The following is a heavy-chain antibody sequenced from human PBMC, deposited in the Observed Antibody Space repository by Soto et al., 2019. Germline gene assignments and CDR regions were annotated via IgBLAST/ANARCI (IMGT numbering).Heavy chain of an antibody. CDR2: LSSSSTYI. CDR1: GFTFSSYN. CDR3: AWGGINYGDYRSMDV. Sequence: EVQLVESGGGLVKPGGSLRLSCAASGFTFSSYNMNWVRQAPGKGLEWVSSLSSSSTYIYYADSVKGRFTISRDNAKNSLYLQMNSLRAEDTAVYYCAWGGINYGDYRSMDVWGKGTTVTVSS. J-gene: IGHJ6*03. D-gene: IGHD4-17*01. V-gene: IGHV3-21*01.